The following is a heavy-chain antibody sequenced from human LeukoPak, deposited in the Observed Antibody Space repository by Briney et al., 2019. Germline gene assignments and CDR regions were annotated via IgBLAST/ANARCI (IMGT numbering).Heavy chain of an antibody. CDR1: GYTFTSYD. D-gene: IGHD3-10*01. J-gene: IGHJ4*02. CDR3: AKEFYGSGSYPIDY. CDR2: MNPNSGNT. Sequence: ASVKVSCKASGYTFTSYDINWVRQATGQGLEWMGWMNPNSGNTGYAQKFQGRVTMTRNTSISTAYMELSSLRSEDTAVYYCAKEFYGSGSYPIDYWGQGTLVTVSS. V-gene: IGHV1-8*01.